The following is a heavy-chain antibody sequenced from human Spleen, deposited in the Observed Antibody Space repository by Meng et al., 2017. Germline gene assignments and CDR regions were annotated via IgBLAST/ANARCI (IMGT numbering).Heavy chain of an antibody. J-gene: IGHJ4*02. CDR3: TRDAYSDCRRTNCFDS. V-gene: IGHV7-4-1*02. Sequence: ASVKVSCKASGYTFTSYAMNWVRQAPGQGLEWMGWINTNTGNPTYAQGFTGRFVFSLDTSVSTAYLQISSLKAEDTAVYYCTRDAYSDCRRTNCFDSWGQGTLVTVSS. CDR1: GYTFTSYA. D-gene: IGHD2-2*01. CDR2: INTNTGNP.